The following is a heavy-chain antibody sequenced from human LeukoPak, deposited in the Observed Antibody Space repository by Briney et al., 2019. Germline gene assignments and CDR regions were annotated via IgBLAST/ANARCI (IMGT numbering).Heavy chain of an antibody. V-gene: IGHV3-30*03. CDR2: ISFDGTTK. J-gene: IGHJ4*02. Sequence: GGSLRLSCAASGFTVSTSVMHWVRQAPGKGLDWAAIISFDGTTKYYADSVKGRFTISGDNAKNSLYLQMNSLRAEDTAVYYCARGYSSSWYDFDYWGQGTLVTVSS. CDR1: GFTVSTSV. CDR3: ARGYSSSWYDFDY. D-gene: IGHD6-13*01.